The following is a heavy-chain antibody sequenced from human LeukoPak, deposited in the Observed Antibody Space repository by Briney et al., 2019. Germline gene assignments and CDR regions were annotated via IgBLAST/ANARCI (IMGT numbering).Heavy chain of an antibody. D-gene: IGHD1-1*01. V-gene: IGHV3-30-3*01. Sequence: GGSLRLSCAASGFTFSINTMHWVRQAPGKGLEWVAVISYDGSNKYYADSVKGRFTISRDNSKNTLYLQMGSLRGEDTAVYYCAGTSGWFDPWGQGTLVTVSS. J-gene: IGHJ5*02. CDR1: GFTFSINT. CDR2: ISYDGSNK. CDR3: AGTSGWFDP.